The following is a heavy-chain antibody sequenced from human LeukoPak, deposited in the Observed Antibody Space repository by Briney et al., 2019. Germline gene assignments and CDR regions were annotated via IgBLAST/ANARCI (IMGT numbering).Heavy chain of an antibody. CDR1: GGSISNYY. Sequence: SETLSLTCTVSGGSISNYYWNWIRQPPGKGLEWIGYIYYSGSTNYNPSLKSRVTISVDTSKNQFSLKLSSVTAADTAVYYCARYVEESFDYWGQGTLVTVSS. CDR3: ARYVEESFDY. V-gene: IGHV4-59*01. J-gene: IGHJ4*02. D-gene: IGHD2-8*01. CDR2: IYYSGST.